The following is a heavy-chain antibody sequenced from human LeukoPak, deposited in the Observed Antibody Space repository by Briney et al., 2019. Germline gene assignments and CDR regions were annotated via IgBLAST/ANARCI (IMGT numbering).Heavy chain of an antibody. D-gene: IGHD3-9*01. Sequence: GGSLGLSCAASGFTFSSYAMSWVRQAPGKGLEWVSAISGSGGSTYYADSVRGRFTISRDNSKNTLYLQMNSLRAEDTAVYYCAKVGVLRYFDWLRYFDYWGQGTLVTVSS. CDR3: AKVGVLRYFDWLRYFDY. CDR2: ISGSGGST. V-gene: IGHV3-23*01. J-gene: IGHJ4*02. CDR1: GFTFSSYA.